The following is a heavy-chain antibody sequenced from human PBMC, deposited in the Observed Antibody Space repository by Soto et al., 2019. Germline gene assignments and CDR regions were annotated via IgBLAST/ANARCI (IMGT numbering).Heavy chain of an antibody. D-gene: IGHD1-1*01. V-gene: IGHV3-74*01. CDR3: VREGYWSLDY. Sequence: EVQLVESGGGLVQPGGSLRLSCAASGFTFSSHWMHWVRQAPGKGLVWVSRLDGDGGDTQYADSAKGRFSISRDNAKNTLYLQMNSLRTEDTAVYYCVREGYWSLDYWGLGTLVTVSS. CDR1: GFTFSSHW. J-gene: IGHJ4*01. CDR2: LDGDGGDT.